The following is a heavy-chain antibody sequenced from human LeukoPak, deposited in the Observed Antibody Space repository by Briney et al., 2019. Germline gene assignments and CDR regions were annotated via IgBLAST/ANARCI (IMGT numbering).Heavy chain of an antibody. D-gene: IGHD3-3*01. V-gene: IGHV3-48*01. J-gene: IGHJ4*02. CDR2: ISSSSSTI. Sequence: PGGSLRLSCTVSGFTVSSNSMNWVRQAPGKGLEWVSYISSSSSTIYYADSVKGRFTISRDNAKDSLYLQMNSLRAEDTAVYYCARDLIGIFGVGWGQGTLVTVSS. CDR3: ARDLIGIFGVG. CDR1: GFTVSSNS.